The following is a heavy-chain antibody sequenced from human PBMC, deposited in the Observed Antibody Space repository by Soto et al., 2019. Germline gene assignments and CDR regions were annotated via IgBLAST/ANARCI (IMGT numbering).Heavy chain of an antibody. J-gene: IGHJ4*02. CDR3: AKGRLDFYDLSDY. V-gene: IGHV3-23*01. CDR1: GFTFSSYA. CDR2: ISGSGGST. D-gene: IGHD3-16*01. Sequence: SLRLSCAASGFTFSSYAMSWVRQAPGKGLEWVSAISGSGGSTYYADSVKGRFTISRDNSKNTLYLQMNSLRAEDTAVYYCAKGRLDFYDLSDYWGQGTLVTVSS.